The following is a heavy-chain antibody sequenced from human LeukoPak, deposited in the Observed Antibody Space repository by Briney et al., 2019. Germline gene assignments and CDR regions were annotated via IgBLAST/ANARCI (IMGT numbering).Heavy chain of an antibody. J-gene: IGHJ4*02. CDR1: GFTFSSYG. V-gene: IGHV3-33*01. CDR3: ARDAGAINRGFDY. CDR2: IWNDGTNK. D-gene: IGHD3-10*01. Sequence: GGSLRLSCAVSGFTFSSYGMHWVRQAPGKGLEWVAVIWNDGTNKYYADSVKGRFAISRDNSKNTLYLHMNSLRAEDTAVYYCARDAGAINRGFDYWGQGTLVTVSS.